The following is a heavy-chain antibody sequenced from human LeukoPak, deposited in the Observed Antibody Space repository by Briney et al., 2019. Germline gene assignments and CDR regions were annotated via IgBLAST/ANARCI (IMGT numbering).Heavy chain of an antibody. Sequence: SETLSLTCTVSGGSISSSSYYWGWIRQPPGKGLEWIGSIYYSGSTYYNPSLKSRVTISVDTSKNQFSLKLSSVTAADTAVYYCARTYSTTWDYWGQGTLVTVSS. J-gene: IGHJ4*02. CDR2: IYYSGST. CDR1: GGSISSSSYY. V-gene: IGHV4-39*01. D-gene: IGHD2-2*01. CDR3: ARTYSTTWDY.